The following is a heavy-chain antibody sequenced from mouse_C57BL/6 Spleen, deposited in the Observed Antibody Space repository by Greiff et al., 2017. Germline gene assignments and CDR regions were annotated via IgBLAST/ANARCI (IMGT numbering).Heavy chain of an antibody. CDR1: GYTFTEYT. Sequence: QVQLKESGAELVKPGASVKLSCKASGYTFTEYTIYWVKQRSGQGLAWIGWFYPGRGSIQYNDKFKDQATLSADKSSSTVYMELRRLTSEDSAVYCCARRESRLYDYDFAYWGQGTLVTVSA. CDR3: ARRESRLYDYDFAY. CDR2: FYPGRGSI. V-gene: IGHV1-62-2*01. J-gene: IGHJ3*01. D-gene: IGHD2-4*01.